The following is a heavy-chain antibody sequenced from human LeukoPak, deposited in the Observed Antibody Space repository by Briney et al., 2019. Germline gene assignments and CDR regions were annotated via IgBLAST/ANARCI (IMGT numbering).Heavy chain of an antibody. J-gene: IGHJ4*02. CDR2: IEEDGSEK. CDR3: AKGSSGYYY. Sequence: PGGSLRLSCAASGFTFSNYRMSWVRQAPGKGLEWVANIEEDGSEKHYVDSVKGRFTISRDNAKNSLYLQMNSLRAEDTAVYYCAKGSSGYYYWSQGTLVTVSS. D-gene: IGHD3-22*01. CDR1: GFTFSNYR. V-gene: IGHV3-7*03.